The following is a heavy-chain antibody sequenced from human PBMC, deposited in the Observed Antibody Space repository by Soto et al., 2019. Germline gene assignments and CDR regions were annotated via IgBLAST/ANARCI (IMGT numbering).Heavy chain of an antibody. CDR3: ARGKAVAGHYYYYGMDV. J-gene: IGHJ6*02. D-gene: IGHD6-19*01. V-gene: IGHV1-69*13. CDR1: GGTFSSYA. Sequence: ASVKVSCKASGGTFSSYAISWVRQAPGQGLEWMGGIIPIFGTANYAQKFQGRVTITADESASTAYMELSSLRSEDTAVYCCARGKAVAGHYYYYGMDVWGQGTTVTVSS. CDR2: IIPIFGTA.